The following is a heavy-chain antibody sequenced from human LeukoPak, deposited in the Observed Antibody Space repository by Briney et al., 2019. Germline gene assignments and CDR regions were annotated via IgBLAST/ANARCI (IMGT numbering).Heavy chain of an antibody. CDR3: ARVRGADSSSWYDY. J-gene: IGHJ4*02. D-gene: IGHD6-13*01. CDR2: INTNTGNP. V-gene: IGHV7-4-1*02. CDR1: GYTFTSYA. Sequence: RASVEVSCKASGYTFTSYAMNWVRQAPGQGLEWMGWINTNTGNPTYAQGFTGRFVFSLDTSISTAYLQISSLKAEDTAVYYCARVRGADSSSWYDYWGQGTLVTVSS.